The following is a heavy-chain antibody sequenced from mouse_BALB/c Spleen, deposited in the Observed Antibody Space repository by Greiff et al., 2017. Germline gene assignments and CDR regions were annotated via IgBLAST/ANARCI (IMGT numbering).Heavy chain of an antibody. CDR3: ARRTMITFAY. CDR2: ISSGGGST. CDR1: GFAFSSYD. J-gene: IGHJ3*01. D-gene: IGHD2-4*01. V-gene: IGHV5-12-1*01. Sequence: EVQVVESGGGLVKPGGSLKLSCAASGFAFSSYDMSWVRQTPEKRLEWVAYISSGGGSTYYPDTVKGRFTISRDNAKNTLYLQMSSLKSEDTAMYYCARRTMITFAYWGQGTLVTVSA.